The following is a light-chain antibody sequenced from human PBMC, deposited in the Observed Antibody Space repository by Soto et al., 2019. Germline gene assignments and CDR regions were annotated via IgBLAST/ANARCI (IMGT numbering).Light chain of an antibody. CDR1: QSVSSNY. J-gene: IGKJ4*01. CDR2: GAS. Sequence: EIVLTKSPGTLSLSPGERATLSCRASQSVSSNYLAWYQQKPGQAPRLLIAGASIRAAGIPDRVSGSGSVTDFTLTISRLEPEDFAVYYCQHYGTSPLTFGGGTQVAIK. CDR3: QHYGTSPLT. V-gene: IGKV3-20*01.